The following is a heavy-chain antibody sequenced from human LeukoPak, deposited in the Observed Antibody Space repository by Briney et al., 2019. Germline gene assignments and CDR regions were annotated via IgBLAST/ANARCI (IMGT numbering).Heavy chain of an antibody. CDR2: INPNSGGT. CDR3: ARMFRYCSSTSCLPYFDY. D-gene: IGHD2-2*01. J-gene: IGHJ4*02. V-gene: IGHV1-2*02. CDR1: GYTFTGYY. Sequence: ASVKVSCKASGYTFTGYYMHWVRQAPGQGLEWMGWINPNSGGTNYAQKFQGRVTMTRDTSISTAYIELSRLRSDDTAVYYCARMFRYCSSTSCLPYFDYWGQGTLVTVSS.